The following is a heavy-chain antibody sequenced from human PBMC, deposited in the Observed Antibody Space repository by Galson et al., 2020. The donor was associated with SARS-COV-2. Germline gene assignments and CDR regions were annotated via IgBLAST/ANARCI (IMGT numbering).Heavy chain of an antibody. V-gene: IGHV3-23*01. Sequence: GGSLRLSCAASGFTFTNYAMMSVRQAPGKGLERVSAISSSAGTTYYTDSVKGRFTISRDKSKNTLYLQMDSLRAEDTAVYYCAKGGVHSSSWGDYWGQGTLVTVSS. CDR2: ISSSAGTT. J-gene: IGHJ4*02. CDR3: AKGGVHSSSWGDY. CDR1: GFTFTNYA. D-gene: IGHD6-13*01.